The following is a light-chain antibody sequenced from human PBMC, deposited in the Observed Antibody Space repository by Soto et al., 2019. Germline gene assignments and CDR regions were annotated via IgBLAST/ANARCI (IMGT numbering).Light chain of an antibody. V-gene: IGKV1D-16*01. J-gene: IGKJ4*01. CDR1: QDISSW. CDR2: AAS. CDR3: QQYHTYPLS. Sequence: DIQMTQSPSSLSASVGDRVSITCRASQDISSWVAWYQQKPGKGPKSLIFAASSLESGVSSRFSASGSGTDFTLTINSLQPEDSATYYCQQYHTYPLSFGGGTTVEIK.